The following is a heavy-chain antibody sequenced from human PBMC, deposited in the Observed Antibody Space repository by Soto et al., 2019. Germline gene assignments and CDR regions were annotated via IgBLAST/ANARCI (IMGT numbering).Heavy chain of an antibody. J-gene: IGHJ4*02. CDR3: AKEAYSGATSGAPFDY. D-gene: IGHD2-15*01. V-gene: IGHV3-30*18. CDR2: ILFDGSNQ. CDR1: GFTFSSYG. Sequence: GGSLRLSCAASGFTFSSYGMHWVRQAPGKGLERVAIILFDGSNQYYADFVKGRFTISRDNSKNTVYLQMNSLRVEDTAVYYCAKEAYSGATSGAPFDYWGQGT.